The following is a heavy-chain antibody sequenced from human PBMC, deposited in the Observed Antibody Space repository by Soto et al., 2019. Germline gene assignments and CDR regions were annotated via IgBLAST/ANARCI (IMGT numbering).Heavy chain of an antibody. J-gene: IGHJ6*02. CDR2: TYYRSKWYN. V-gene: IGHV6-1*01. CDR1: GDSVSSNSAA. D-gene: IGHD2-2*01. CDR3: ARDSFQRYCSSTSCSGGMDV. Sequence: SQTLSLTCAISGDSVSSNSAAWNWIRQSPSRGVEWLGRTYYRSKWYNDYAVSVKSRITINPDTSKNQFSLQLNSVTPEDTSVYYCARDSFQRYCSSTSCSGGMDVWGQGTTVTVSS.